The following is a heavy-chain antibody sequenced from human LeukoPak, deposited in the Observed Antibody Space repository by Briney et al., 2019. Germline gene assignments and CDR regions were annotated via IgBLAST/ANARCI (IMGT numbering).Heavy chain of an antibody. CDR3: AKGLIQLWSDDAFDI. V-gene: IGHV3-23*01. CDR2: ISGSGGST. Sequence: GGSLRLSCSASGFTFSSYVMSWVRQAPGKGLEWVSAISGSGGSTYYADSVKGRFTISRDNSKNTLYLQMNSLRAEDTAVYYCAKGLIQLWSDDAFDIWGQGTMVTVSS. J-gene: IGHJ3*02. CDR1: GFTFSSYV. D-gene: IGHD5-18*01.